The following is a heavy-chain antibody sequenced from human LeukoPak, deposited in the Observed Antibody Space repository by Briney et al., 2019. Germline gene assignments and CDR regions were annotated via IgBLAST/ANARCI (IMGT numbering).Heavy chain of an antibody. V-gene: IGHV4-31*03. CDR2: IYYRGST. J-gene: IGHJ4*02. CDR3: ARLPAAMFGARYYFDY. Sequence: PSETLSLTCTVSGGSISSGGYYWSWIRQHPGKGLEWIGYIYYRGSTYYNPSLKSRVTISVDTSKNQFSLKLNSVTAADTAVYYCARLPAAMFGARYYFDYWGQGTLVTVSS. CDR1: GGSISSGGYY. D-gene: IGHD2-2*01.